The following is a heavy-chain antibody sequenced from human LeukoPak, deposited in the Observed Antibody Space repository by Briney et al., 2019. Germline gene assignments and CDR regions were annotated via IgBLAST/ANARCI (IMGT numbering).Heavy chain of an antibody. CDR1: GYTFTGYY. CDR2: INPNSGGT. J-gene: IGHJ6*04. D-gene: IGHD2-2*01. V-gene: IGHV1-2*02. CDR3: ATIGLGYCSSTSCYDVGMDV. Sequence: GASVKVSCKASGYTFTGYYMHWVRQAPGQGLEWMGWINPNSGGTNYAQKFQGRVTMTRDTSISTAYMELSRLRSGDTAVYYCATIGLGYCSSTSCYDVGMDVWGKGTTVTVSS.